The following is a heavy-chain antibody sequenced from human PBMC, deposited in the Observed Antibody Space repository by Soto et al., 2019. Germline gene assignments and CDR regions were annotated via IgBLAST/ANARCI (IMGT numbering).Heavy chain of an antibody. Sequence: ASVKVSCKASGYTFTDYGISWVRQAPGQGLQWMGWITAFNGNTKYAQQFQGRVTMTTDTSTSTAYMELRSLESDDTAVYYCARISQSDFWSGYYYFFDSWGQGTLVTV. CDR3: ARISQSDFWSGYYYFFDS. D-gene: IGHD3-3*01. CDR1: GYTFTDYG. J-gene: IGHJ4*02. V-gene: IGHV1-18*01. CDR2: ITAFNGNT.